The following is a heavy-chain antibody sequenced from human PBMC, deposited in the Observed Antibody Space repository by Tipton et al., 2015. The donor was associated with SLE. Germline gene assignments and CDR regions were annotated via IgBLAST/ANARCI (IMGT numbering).Heavy chain of an antibody. V-gene: IGHV4-34*01. CDR2: INHTGNS. J-gene: IGHJ5*02. Sequence: TLSLTCAVYGESFSGYSWSWIRQPPGKGLVWIGEINHTGNSNYNPSLKSRVTISVDTSKNQFSLKLSSVTAADTAVYYCARGGNTIFGVVISWFDPWGQGTLVTVSS. CDR1: GESFSGYS. CDR3: ARGGNTIFGVVISWFDP. D-gene: IGHD3-3*01.